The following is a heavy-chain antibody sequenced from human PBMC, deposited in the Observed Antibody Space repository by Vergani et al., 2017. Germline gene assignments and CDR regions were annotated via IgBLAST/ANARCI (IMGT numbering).Heavy chain of an antibody. D-gene: IGHD3-22*01. V-gene: IGHV3-23*01. Sequence: EVQLLESGVGLVQPGGSLRLSCAASGFTFSSYAMSWVRQAPGKGLEWVSAISGSGGSTYYADSVKGRFTISRDNSKNTLYLQMNSLRAEDTAVYYCAKDVSYDYYDSSGYSDYWGQGTLVTVSS. CDR2: ISGSGGST. J-gene: IGHJ4*02. CDR1: GFTFSSYA. CDR3: AKDVSYDYYDSSGYSDY.